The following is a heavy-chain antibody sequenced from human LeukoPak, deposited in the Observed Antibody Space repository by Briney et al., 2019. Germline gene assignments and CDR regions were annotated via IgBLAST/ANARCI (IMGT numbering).Heavy chain of an antibody. D-gene: IGHD6-19*01. CDR1: GYTFTGYY. J-gene: IGHJ5*02. CDR3: AKGRVVAGSKSLTYHWLDP. V-gene: IGHV1-2*02. CDR2: INPNSGGA. Sequence: ASVKVSCKASGYTFTGYYIHWVRQAPGQGLEWVGWINPNSGGAKYAQKFQDRVTMTRDTSISTAYMGLSRLRSDDTAVYYCAKGRVVAGSKSLTYHWLDPWGQGTLVTVSS.